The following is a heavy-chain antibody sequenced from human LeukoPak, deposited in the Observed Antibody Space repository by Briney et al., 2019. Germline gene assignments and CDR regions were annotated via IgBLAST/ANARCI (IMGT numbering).Heavy chain of an antibody. J-gene: IGHJ3*02. CDR2: IGSSGSYI. D-gene: IGHD1-26*01. Sequence: GGSLGLSCAASGFTVSSNYMSWVRQAPGKGLEWVSSIGSSGSYIYYADSVKGRFTISRDNAKNSLYLQMNSLRAEDTAVYYCARDMSSGAFDIWGQGTMVTVSS. CDR3: ARDMSSGAFDI. CDR1: GFTVSSNY. V-gene: IGHV3-21*01.